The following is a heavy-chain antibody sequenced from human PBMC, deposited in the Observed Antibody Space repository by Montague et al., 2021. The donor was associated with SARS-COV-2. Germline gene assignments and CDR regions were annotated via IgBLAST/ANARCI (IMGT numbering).Heavy chain of an antibody. Sequence: SETLSLTCTVSGDSLHRSAYYWGWFRRPPGKGLEWVASVYYGTTTYNQSLKSGVIISVDTSTNKFSLELFSVTAADTADYFCSRLEDIAIIPPVHWGQGTRVTVSS. CDR3: SRLEDIAIIPPVH. J-gene: IGHJ4*02. V-gene: IGHV4-39*01. CDR2: VYYGTT. CDR1: GDSLHRSAYY. D-gene: IGHD6-13*01.